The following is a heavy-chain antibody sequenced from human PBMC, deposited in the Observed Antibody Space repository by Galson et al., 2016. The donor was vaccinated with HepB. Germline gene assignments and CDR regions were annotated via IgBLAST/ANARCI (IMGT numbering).Heavy chain of an antibody. J-gene: IGHJ6*04. D-gene: IGHD2-15*01. CDR2: ISSSDNHI. CDR1: GFTFSIYS. V-gene: IGHV3-21*01. CDR3: ARGDNVEVAAARKRYYYNGMHV. Sequence: SLRLSCAASGFTFSIYSMNWVRQAPGKGLEWVSSISSSDNHIYYADTVKGRFTVSRDNAKNSLYLQMNSLRAEDTAVYYCARGDNVEVAAARKRYYYNGMHVWGKGTTVTVSS.